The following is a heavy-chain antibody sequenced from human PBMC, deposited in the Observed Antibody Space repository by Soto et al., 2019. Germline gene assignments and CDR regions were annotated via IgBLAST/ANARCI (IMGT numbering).Heavy chain of an antibody. Sequence: SETLSLTCTVSGGSISSGYYYWSWIRQPPGKGLEWIGYIYYSGSTYYNPSLKSRVTISVDTSKNQFSLKLSSVTAADTAVYYCARARMGCISTSCYEGGYGMDVWGQGTTVTVSS. J-gene: IGHJ6*02. D-gene: IGHD2-2*01. CDR3: ARARMGCISTSCYEGGYGMDV. CDR1: GGSISSGYYY. V-gene: IGHV4-30-4*01. CDR2: IYYSGST.